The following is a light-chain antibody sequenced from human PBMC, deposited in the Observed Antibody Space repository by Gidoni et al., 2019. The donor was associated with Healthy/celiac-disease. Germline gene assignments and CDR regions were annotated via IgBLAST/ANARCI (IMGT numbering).Light chain of an antibody. J-gene: IGKJ1*01. Sequence: DIQMTQSPSSLSASVGDRVTITCRASQSISSYLNWYQQKPGKAPKLLIYAASSLQSGVPSRFSGSGSGTDFTLTISSLQPEDFANYYCQQSYSTPPWTFXQXTKVEIK. CDR3: QQSYSTPPWT. CDR1: QSISSY. CDR2: AAS. V-gene: IGKV1-39*01.